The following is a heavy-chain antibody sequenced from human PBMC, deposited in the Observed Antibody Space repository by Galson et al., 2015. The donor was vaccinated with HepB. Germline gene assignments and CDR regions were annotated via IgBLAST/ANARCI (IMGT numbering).Heavy chain of an antibody. Sequence: SVKVSCKVSGYTLTELSMHWVRQAPGKGLEWMGGFDPEDGETIYAQKFQGRVTMTEDTSTDTAYMELSSLRSEDTAVYYCATSWISHHHYGMDVWGQGTTVTVSS. CDR2: FDPEDGET. CDR3: ATSWISHHHYGMDV. J-gene: IGHJ6*02. D-gene: IGHD5-12*01. CDR1: GYTLTELS. V-gene: IGHV1-24*01.